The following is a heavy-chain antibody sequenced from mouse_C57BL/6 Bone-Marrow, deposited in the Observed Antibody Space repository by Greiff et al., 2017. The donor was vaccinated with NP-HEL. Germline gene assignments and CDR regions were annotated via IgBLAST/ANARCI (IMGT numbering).Heavy chain of an antibody. D-gene: IGHD1-1*01. CDR2: ISNGGGST. CDR3: ASPNYYGSSYKAWFAY. V-gene: IGHV5-12*01. Sequence: EVQGVESGGGLVQPGGSLKLSWAASGFTFSDYYMYWVRQTPEKRLEWVAYISNGGGSTYYPDTVKGRFTISRDNAKNTLYLQMSRLKSEDTAMYYCASPNYYGSSYKAWFAYWGQGTLVTVSA. CDR1: GFTFSDYY. J-gene: IGHJ3*01.